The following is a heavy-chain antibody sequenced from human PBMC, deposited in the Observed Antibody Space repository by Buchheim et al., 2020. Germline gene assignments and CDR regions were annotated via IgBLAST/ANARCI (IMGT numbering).Heavy chain of an antibody. Sequence: VQLVESGGGLVQPGGSLRLSCAASGFTFSSYGMHWVRQAPGKGLEWVAVISYDGSNKYYADSVKGRFTISRDNSKNTLYLQMNSLRAEDTVVYYCAKDLYYDFWSGAQTDAFDIWGQGT. CDR2: ISYDGSNK. V-gene: IGHV3-30*18. CDR3: AKDLYYDFWSGAQTDAFDI. D-gene: IGHD3-3*01. J-gene: IGHJ3*02. CDR1: GFTFSSYG.